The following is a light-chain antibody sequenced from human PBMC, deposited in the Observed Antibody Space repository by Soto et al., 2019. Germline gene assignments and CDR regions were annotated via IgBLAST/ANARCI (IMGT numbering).Light chain of an antibody. CDR3: QQYGSSGT. CDR1: QNIYSN. V-gene: IGKV3-20*01. CDR2: RAS. J-gene: IGKJ1*01. Sequence: IVMTQSPATLSVSPVERATLSCRASQNIYSNVACYQQRPGQAPRLLIYRASTRAPGIPDRFSGSGSGADFTLTISRLEPEDFAVYYCQQYGSSGTFGQGTKVDIK.